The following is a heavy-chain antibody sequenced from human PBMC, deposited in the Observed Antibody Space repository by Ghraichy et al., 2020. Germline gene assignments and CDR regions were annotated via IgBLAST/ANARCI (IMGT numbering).Heavy chain of an antibody. CDR1: GFTFSSYA. V-gene: IGHV3-23*01. Sequence: GSLRLSCAASGFTFSSYAMSWVRQAPGKGLEWVSAISGSGGSTYYADSVKGRFTISRDNSKNTLYLQMNSLRAEDTAVYYCAKNAWEPFWSGSNWFDPWGQGTLVTVSS. CDR2: ISGSGGST. D-gene: IGHD3-3*01. J-gene: IGHJ5*02. CDR3: AKNAWEPFWSGSNWFDP.